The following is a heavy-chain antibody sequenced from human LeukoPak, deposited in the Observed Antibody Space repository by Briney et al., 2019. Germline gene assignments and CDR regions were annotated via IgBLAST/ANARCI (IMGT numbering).Heavy chain of an antibody. D-gene: IGHD3-10*01. CDR3: ARSIPLWKELRRDWFDP. J-gene: IGHJ5*02. CDR2: IIPIFGTA. CDR1: GGTFSSYA. Sequence: SVKVSCKASGGTFSSYAISWVRQAPGQGLEWMGGIIPIFGTANYAQKFQGRVTITADESTSTAYMELSSLRSEDTAVYYCARSIPLWKELRRDWFDPWGQGTLVIVSS. V-gene: IGHV1-69*01.